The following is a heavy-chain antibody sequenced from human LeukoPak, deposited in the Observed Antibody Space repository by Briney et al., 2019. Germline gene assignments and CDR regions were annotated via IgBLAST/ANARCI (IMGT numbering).Heavy chain of an antibody. D-gene: IGHD6-19*01. CDR1: GFTFSSYG. CDR2: IPSGGSNK. J-gene: IGHJ3*02. Sequence: GRSLRLSCAASGFTFSSYGMHWVRQAPGKGLEWVAFIPSGGSNKYYADSVKGRFTISRDNSKNTLYLQMNSLRAEDTAVYYCAKYDSSGFDAFDIWGQGTMVTVSS. V-gene: IGHV3-30*02. CDR3: AKYDSSGFDAFDI.